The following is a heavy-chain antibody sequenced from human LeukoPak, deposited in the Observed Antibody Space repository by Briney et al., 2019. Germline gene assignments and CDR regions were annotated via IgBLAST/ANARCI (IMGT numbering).Heavy chain of an antibody. V-gene: IGHV4-59*01. CDR3: ARLDSGSYLGRGAFDI. Sequence: PSETLSLMCTVSGGSIRSSYWSWIRQPPGKGLEWIGYIYYSGSTNYNPSLKSRVTISLDTSKNQFSLKLSSVTPADTAVYYCARLDSGSYLGRGAFDIWGQGTMVTVSS. CDR1: GGSIRSSY. J-gene: IGHJ3*02. D-gene: IGHD1-26*01. CDR2: IYYSGST.